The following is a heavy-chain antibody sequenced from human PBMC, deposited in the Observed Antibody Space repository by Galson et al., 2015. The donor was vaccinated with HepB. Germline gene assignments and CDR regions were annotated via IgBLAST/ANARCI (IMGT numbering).Heavy chain of an antibody. CDR1: GFTFSDYY. V-gene: IGHV3-11*06. J-gene: IGHJ6*03. Sequence: SLRLSCAASGFTFSDYYMSWIRQAPGKGLEWVSYISSSSSYTNYADSVKGRFTISRDNAKNSLYLQMNSLRAEDTAVYYCARDLDCSSTSCYDNMDVWGKGTTVTVSS. CDR3: ARDLDCSSTSCYDNMDV. D-gene: IGHD2-2*01. CDR2: ISSSSSYT.